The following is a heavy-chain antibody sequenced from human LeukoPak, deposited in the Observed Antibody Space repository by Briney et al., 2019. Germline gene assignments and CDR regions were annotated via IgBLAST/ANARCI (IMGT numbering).Heavy chain of an antibody. J-gene: IGHJ6*02. Sequence: GGSLRLSCAASGFTFSDYYMSWLRQAPGKGLEWVSYISNTGSPIYYADSVRGRFTISRDNVENSLYLQMNSLRAEDTAVYYCARDSRGYYYYGMDVWGQGTTVTVSS. CDR1: GFTFSDYY. CDR2: ISNTGSPI. CDR3: ARDSRGYYYYGMDV. V-gene: IGHV3-11*01. D-gene: IGHD6-13*01.